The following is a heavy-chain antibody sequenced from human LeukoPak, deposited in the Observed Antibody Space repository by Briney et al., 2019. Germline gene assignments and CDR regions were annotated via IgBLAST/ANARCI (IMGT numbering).Heavy chain of an antibody. J-gene: IGHJ4*02. CDR2: IPSDGSNK. V-gene: IGHV3-30*02. CDR3: AKDPVAGAKGGGADFDY. CDR1: GFTFRNYG. D-gene: IGHD6-19*01. Sequence: PGGSLRLSCAASGFTFRNYGMHWVRQAPGKGLEWVTFIPSDGSNKYYADSVKGRFTISKGNSKNTLYLQMNSLRAEDTAVYYCAKDPVAGAKGGGADFDYWGQGTLVTVSS.